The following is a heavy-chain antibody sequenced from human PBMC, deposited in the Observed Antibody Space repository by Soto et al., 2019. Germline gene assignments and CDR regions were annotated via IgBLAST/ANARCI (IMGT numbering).Heavy chain of an antibody. J-gene: IGHJ3*01. D-gene: IGHD2-2*01. Sequence: QVHLIQSGAEVKKPGSSVKVTCKAAGGTFNTYTLIWVRQAPGHGLEWMGRIIPMVTVTNSAQKFQGRLTLTADKPTGTAFMELTSLRSDDTAVYYCSIGSWSAETFDVWGQGTMVTVSS. CDR2: IIPMVTVT. CDR3: SIGSWSAETFDV. V-gene: IGHV1-69*02. CDR1: GGTFNTYT.